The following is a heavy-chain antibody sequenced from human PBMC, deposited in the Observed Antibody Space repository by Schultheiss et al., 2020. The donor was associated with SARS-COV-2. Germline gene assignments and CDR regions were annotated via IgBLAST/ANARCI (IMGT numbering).Heavy chain of an antibody. CDR1: GYTFSNYG. Sequence: ASVKVSCKASGYTFSNYGISWVRQAPGQGLEWMAWISADNGNTNYEQSLQDRVTLTTDTSTSTAYMELRSLRSDDTAVYYCTRFGAVAGTGLDYYGMDVWGQGTTVPVAS. CDR2: ISADNGNT. D-gene: IGHD6-19*01. J-gene: IGHJ6*02. CDR3: TRFGAVAGTGLDYYGMDV. V-gene: IGHV1-18*04.